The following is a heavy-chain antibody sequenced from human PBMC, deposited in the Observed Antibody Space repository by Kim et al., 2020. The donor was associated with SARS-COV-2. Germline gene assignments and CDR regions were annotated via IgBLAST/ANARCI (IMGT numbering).Heavy chain of an antibody. D-gene: IGHD2-2*01. J-gene: IGHJ6*02. CDR3: ARAEVVPAAHYHYYYGMDV. CDR1: GGTFSSYD. V-gene: IGHV1-69*05. CDR2: IIPIFGTA. Sequence: SVKVSCKASGGTFSSYDISWVRQAPGQGLEWMGGIIPIFGTANYAQKLQGRVTITTDESTSTAYMELGSLRTDNTTVYYCARAEVVPAAHYHYYYGMDVWGRATTVTVSS.